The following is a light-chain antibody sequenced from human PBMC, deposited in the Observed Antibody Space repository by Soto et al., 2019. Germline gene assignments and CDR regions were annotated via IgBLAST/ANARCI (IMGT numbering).Light chain of an antibody. V-gene: IGKV1-33*01. CDR2: DAS. CDR1: QDISNY. J-gene: IGKJ1*01. CDR3: QQYGSSLT. Sequence: DIQMTQSPSSLSASVGDRVTITCQASQDISNYLNWYQQKPGKAPKLLIYDASNLETGVPSRFSGSGSGTDFTLTISRLEPEDFGVYYCQQYGSSLTFGQGTKVDIK.